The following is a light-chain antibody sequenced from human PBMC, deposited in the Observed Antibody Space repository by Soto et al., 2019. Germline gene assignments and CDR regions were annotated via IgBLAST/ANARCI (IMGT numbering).Light chain of an antibody. V-gene: IGKV3-15*01. CDR3: QQYNNWPRT. J-gene: IGKJ1*01. Sequence: EIVMTQSPGTLSVSPGERATLSCRASQSVSSNLAWYQQKPGQAPRLLIYGASTRATGIPARFSGSRSGTEFTLTISSPQSEDFAVYYCQQYNNWPRTFGQVTKVEIK. CDR2: GAS. CDR1: QSVSSN.